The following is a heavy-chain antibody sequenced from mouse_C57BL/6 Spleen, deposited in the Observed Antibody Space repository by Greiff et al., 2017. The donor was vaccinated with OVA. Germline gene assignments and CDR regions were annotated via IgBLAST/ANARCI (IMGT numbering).Heavy chain of an antibody. V-gene: IGHV1-42*01. J-gene: IGHJ4*01. CDR2: INPSTGGT. CDR1: GYSFTGYY. Sequence: EVQLQQSGPELVKPGASVKISCKASGYSFTGYYMNWVKQSPEKSLEWIGEINPSTGGTTYNQKFKAKATLTVDKSSSTAYMQLKSLTSEDSAVYYCAREGGYGNYGAMDYWGQGTSVTASS. CDR3: AREGGYGNYGAMDY. D-gene: IGHD2-10*02.